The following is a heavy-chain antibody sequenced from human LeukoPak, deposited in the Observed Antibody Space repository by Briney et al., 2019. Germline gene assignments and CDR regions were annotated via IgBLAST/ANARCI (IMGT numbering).Heavy chain of an antibody. CDR1: GFTFSDFA. CDR3: ARHRNFGANFAIDY. Sequence: GGSLRLSCAASGFTFSDFAMSWVRQAPGKGLEWVSGVTNSGNTTYYADSVKGRFTVSKDNSKSTLHLQLNSLRAEDTAIYFCARHRNFGANFAIDYWGRGTLVTVSS. V-gene: IGHV3-23*01. CDR2: VTNSGNTT. D-gene: IGHD4/OR15-4a*01. J-gene: IGHJ4*02.